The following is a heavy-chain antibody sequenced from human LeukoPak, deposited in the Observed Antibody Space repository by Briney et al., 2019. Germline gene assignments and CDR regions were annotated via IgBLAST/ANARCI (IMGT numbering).Heavy chain of an antibody. J-gene: IGHJ4*02. CDR1: GGSIGSYY. V-gene: IGHV4-59*08. CDR3: ARGGYTFSLDY. D-gene: IGHD6-13*01. CDR2: IYYSGST. Sequence: KTSETLSLTCTVSGGSIGSYYWSWIRQPPGKGLEWIGYIYYSGSTNYNPSLKSRVTISVDTSKNQFSLKLSSVTAADTAVYYCARGGYTFSLDYWGQGTLVTVSS.